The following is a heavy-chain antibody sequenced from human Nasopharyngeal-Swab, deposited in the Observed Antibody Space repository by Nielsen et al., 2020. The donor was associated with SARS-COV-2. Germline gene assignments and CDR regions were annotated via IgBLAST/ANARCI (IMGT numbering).Heavy chain of an antibody. D-gene: IGHD3-16*01. CDR2: INAGNGNT. Sequence: WVRQAPGQRLEWMGWINAGNGNTKYSQKFQRRVTITRDTSASTAYMDLSSLRSEDTAVYYCARDGYYDYVWGSSTSYFDYWGQGTLVTVSS. V-gene: IGHV1-3*01. J-gene: IGHJ4*02. CDR3: ARDGYYDYVWGSSTSYFDY.